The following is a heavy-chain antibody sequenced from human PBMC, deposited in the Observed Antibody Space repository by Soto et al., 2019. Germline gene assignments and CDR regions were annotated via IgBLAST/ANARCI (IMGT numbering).Heavy chain of an antibody. CDR3: ARSLSTGHLGELSLGFFYYYGMDV. Sequence: ASVKFSCKASGGTFSSYAISWVRQAPGQGLEWMGGIIPIFGTANYAQKFQGRVTITADKSTSTAYMELSSLRSEDTAVYYCARSLSTGHLGELSLGFFYYYGMDVWGQGTTVTVSS. D-gene: IGHD3-16*02. V-gene: IGHV1-69*06. J-gene: IGHJ6*02. CDR1: GGTFSSYA. CDR2: IIPIFGTA.